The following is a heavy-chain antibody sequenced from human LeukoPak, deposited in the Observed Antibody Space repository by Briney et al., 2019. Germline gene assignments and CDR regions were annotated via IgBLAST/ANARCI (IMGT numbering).Heavy chain of an antibody. J-gene: IGHJ4*02. Sequence: SVKVSCKASGGTFSSYAISWVRQAPGQGLEWMGGIIPIFGTANYAQKFQGRVTITADKSTSTAYMELSSLRSEDTAVYYCARGLPTGGPYYDIHRDQGSFDYWGQGTLVTVSS. V-gene: IGHV1-69*06. CDR1: GGTFSSYA. D-gene: IGHD3-9*01. CDR3: ARGLPTGGPYYDIHRDQGSFDY. CDR2: IIPIFGTA.